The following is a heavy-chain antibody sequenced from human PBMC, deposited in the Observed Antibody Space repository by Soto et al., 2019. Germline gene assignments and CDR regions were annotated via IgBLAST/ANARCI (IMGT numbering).Heavy chain of an antibody. CDR3: ARDRSIWYSSSSSYFDY. V-gene: IGHV3-21*01. CDR2: ISSSSSYI. CDR1: GFTFSSYS. D-gene: IGHD6-6*01. Sequence: PGGSLRLSCAASGFTFSSYSMNWVRQAPGKGLEWVSSISSSSSYIYYADSVKGRFTISRDNAKNSLYLQMNSLRAEDTAVYYCARDRSIWYSSSSSYFDYWGQGTLVTVSS. J-gene: IGHJ4*02.